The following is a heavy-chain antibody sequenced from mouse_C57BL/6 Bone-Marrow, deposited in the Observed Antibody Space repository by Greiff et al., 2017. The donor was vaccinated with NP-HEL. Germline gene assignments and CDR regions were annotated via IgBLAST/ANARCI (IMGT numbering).Heavy chain of an antibody. Sequence: QVQLQQSGAELARPGASVKLSCKASGYTFTSYGISWVKQRTGQGLEWIGEIYPRSGNTYYNEKFKGKATLTADKSSSTAYMELRSLTSEDSAVYVCARDGNYYGSSYWYFDVWGTGTTVTVSS. CDR1: GYTFTSYG. D-gene: IGHD1-1*01. V-gene: IGHV1-81*01. J-gene: IGHJ1*03. CDR2: IYPRSGNT. CDR3: ARDGNYYGSSYWYFDV.